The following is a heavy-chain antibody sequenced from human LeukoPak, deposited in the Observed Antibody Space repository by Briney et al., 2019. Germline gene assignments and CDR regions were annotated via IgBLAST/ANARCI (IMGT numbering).Heavy chain of an antibody. D-gene: IGHD2-15*01. CDR2: IWYDGSNK. CDR3: ASLVAARPFDY. Sequence: GGSLRLSCAASGFTFSSYGMHWVRQAPGKGLEWVAVIWYDGSNKYYADSVKGRFTISRDNSKNTLYLQMNSLRAEDTAVYYCASLVAARPFDYWGQGTLVTVSS. CDR1: GFTFSSYG. V-gene: IGHV3-33*01. J-gene: IGHJ4*02.